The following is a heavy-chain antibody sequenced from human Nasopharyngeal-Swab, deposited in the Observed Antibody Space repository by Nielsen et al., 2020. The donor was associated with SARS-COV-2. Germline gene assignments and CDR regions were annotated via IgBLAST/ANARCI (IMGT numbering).Heavy chain of an antibody. D-gene: IGHD1-26*01. J-gene: IGHJ6*03. CDR1: GFTFDDYA. CDR2: IRGDGGST. CDR3: AKDIFRATNSRAPVTTIAYYMDV. Sequence: GGSLRLSCAASGFTFDDYAMHWVRQVPGKGLEWVSLIRGDGGSTYYADSVKGRFTISRDNSKNSLYLQMNSLRTEDTALYYCAKDIFRATNSRAPVTTIAYYMDVWGKGTTVTVSS. V-gene: IGHV3-43*02.